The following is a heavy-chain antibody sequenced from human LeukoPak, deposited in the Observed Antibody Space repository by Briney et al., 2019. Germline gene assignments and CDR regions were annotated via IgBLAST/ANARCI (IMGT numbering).Heavy chain of an antibody. CDR2: ISGSGSST. CDR3: VKDSSWMGEYYFVY. J-gene: IGHJ4*02. V-gene: IGHV3-23*01. CDR1: GFTFSSYG. Sequence: AGSLSLSCAVSGFTFSSYGMSWVRQAPGKGLEWVSAISGSGSSTYYADSVKGRLTISRDNSKNTLYLQMNSLRADDTAVYYCVKDSSWMGEYYFVYWGQGTLVTVSS. D-gene: IGHD3-16*01.